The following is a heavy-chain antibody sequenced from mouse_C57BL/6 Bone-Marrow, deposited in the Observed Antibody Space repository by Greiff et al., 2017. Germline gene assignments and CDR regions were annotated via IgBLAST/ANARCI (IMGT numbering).Heavy chain of an antibody. J-gene: IGHJ1*03. Sequence: QVQLQQPGAELVRPGSSVKLSCKASGYTFTSYWMHWVKQRPIQGLEWIGNIDPSDSETHYNQKFKDKATLTVDKSSSTAYMQLSSLTSEDSAVYYCAITTVVHWYFDVWGTGTTVTVSS. CDR3: AITTVVHWYFDV. D-gene: IGHD1-1*01. V-gene: IGHV1-52*01. CDR2: IDPSDSET. CDR1: GYTFTSYW.